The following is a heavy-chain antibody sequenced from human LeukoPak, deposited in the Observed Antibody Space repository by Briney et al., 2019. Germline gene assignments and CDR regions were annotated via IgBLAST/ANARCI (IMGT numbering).Heavy chain of an antibody. CDR3: ARGNAGYRAFDY. CDR1: GGSISSGGYY. V-gene: IGHV4-31*03. CDR2: IYYSGST. Sequence: PPQTRSLTCTVSGGSISSGGYYWSWIRQHPGKGLEWIGYIYYSGSTYYNPSLKSRVTISVDTSKNQFSLKLSSVTAADTAVYYCARGNAGYRAFDYWGQATLATVSS. J-gene: IGHJ4*02. D-gene: IGHD3-9*01.